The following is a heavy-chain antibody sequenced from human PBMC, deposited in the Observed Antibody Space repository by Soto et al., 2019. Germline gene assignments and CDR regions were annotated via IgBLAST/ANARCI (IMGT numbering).Heavy chain of an antibody. CDR1: GFTFSSYA. V-gene: IGHV3-23*01. CDR3: AKWSIVVVPAAGDFDY. D-gene: IGHD2-2*01. J-gene: IGHJ4*02. CDR2: ISGSGGST. Sequence: EVQLLESGGGLVQPRGSLRLSCAASGFTFSSYAMSWVRQAPGKGLEWVSVISGSGGSTYYADSVKGRFTISRDNSKNTLYLQMNSLRAEDTAVYYCAKWSIVVVPAAGDFDYWGQGTLVTVSS.